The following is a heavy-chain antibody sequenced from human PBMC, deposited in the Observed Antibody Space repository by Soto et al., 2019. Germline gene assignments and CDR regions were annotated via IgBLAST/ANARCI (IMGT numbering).Heavy chain of an antibody. D-gene: IGHD3-16*01. Sequence: LRLSCTASGFTFSSYWMSWVRQAPGKGLEWVANIKHDGSEKNYVDSVKGRFTISTDNAKNSVFLQMNSLRAEDTAVYYCARQGGRRTYYYYYGMDVWGQGTTVTVSS. CDR2: IKHDGSEK. J-gene: IGHJ6*02. CDR1: GFTFSSYW. V-gene: IGHV3-7*01. CDR3: ARQGGRRTYYYYYGMDV.